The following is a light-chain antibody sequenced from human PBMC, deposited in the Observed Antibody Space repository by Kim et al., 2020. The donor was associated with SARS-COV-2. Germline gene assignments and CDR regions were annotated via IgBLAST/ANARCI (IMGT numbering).Light chain of an antibody. J-gene: IGLJ2*01. CDR2: KNN. CDR3: QSYYSILSSVI. V-gene: IGLV1-40*01. Sequence: QSVLTQTSSVSGAPGQRVTISCTGTSSNLGAYYDVNWYQQVPGTAPKLIIYKNNNRPSGVPDRFSGSKSDTSDSLDITGLQVEDEADYYCQSYYSILSSVIFGGGTQLTVL. CDR1: SSNLGAYYD.